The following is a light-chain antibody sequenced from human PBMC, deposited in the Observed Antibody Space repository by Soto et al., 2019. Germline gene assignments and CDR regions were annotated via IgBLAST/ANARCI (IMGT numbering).Light chain of an antibody. V-gene: IGKV1-5*03. CDR2: KAS. CDR3: QHYNSYSEA. J-gene: IGKJ1*01. CDR1: QSISNW. Sequence: DIQMTQSPSTLSASVGDRVNITCRASQSISNWLAWYQQKPGKAPKLLIYKASTLKSGVPSRFSGSGSGTEFTLTISSLQPDDFATYYCQHYNSYSEAFGQGTKVDI.